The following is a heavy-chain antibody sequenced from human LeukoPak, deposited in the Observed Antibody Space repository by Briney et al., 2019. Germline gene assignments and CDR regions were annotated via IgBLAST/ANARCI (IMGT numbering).Heavy chain of an antibody. CDR3: ASASSTTYGMDV. CDR1: GYTFTSCD. J-gene: IGHJ6*02. CDR2: INPSGGST. Sequence: ASVKVSCKASGYTFTSCDINWVRQATGQGLEWMGIINPSGGSTSYAQKFQGRVTMTRDTSTSTVYMELSSLRSEDTAVYYCASASSTTYGMDVWGQGTTVTVSS. V-gene: IGHV1-46*01. D-gene: IGHD2-2*01.